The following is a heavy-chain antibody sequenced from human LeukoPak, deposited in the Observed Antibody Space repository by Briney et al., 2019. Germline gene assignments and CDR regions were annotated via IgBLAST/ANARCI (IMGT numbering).Heavy chain of an antibody. CDR2: IKSKTDGGTT. D-gene: IGHD3-22*01. Sequence: GGSLRLSCAASEFTFSNAWMSWVRQAPGKGLEWVGRIKSKTDGGTTDYAAPVKGRFTISRDDSKNTLYLQMNSLKTEDTAVYYCTTVWYDSSGYHDYWGQGTLVTVSS. CDR3: TTVWYDSSGYHDY. CDR1: EFTFSNAW. V-gene: IGHV3-15*01. J-gene: IGHJ4*02.